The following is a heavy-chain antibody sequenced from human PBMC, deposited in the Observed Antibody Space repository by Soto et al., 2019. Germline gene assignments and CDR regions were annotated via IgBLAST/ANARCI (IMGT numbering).Heavy chain of an antibody. J-gene: IGHJ5*02. CDR3: ARDHSITMVRGVMVPDWFDP. Sequence: SETLSLTCTVSGGSISSYYWSWIRQPAGKGLEWIGRIYTSGSTNYNPSLKSRVTMSVDTFKNQLSLKLSSVTAADTAVYYCARDHSITMVRGVMVPDWFDPWGQGTLVTVSS. CDR2: IYTSGST. V-gene: IGHV4-4*07. D-gene: IGHD3-10*01. CDR1: GGSISSYY.